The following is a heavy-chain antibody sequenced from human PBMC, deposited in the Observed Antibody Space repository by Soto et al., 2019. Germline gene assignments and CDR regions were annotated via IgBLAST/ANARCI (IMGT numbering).Heavy chain of an antibody. Sequence: QVQLVQSGAEVKKPGASVKVSGKASGYTFPGNGISWVRQAPGQGLGGMGWISAYNGNTNYAQKLQGRVTMTTDTSTSTAYMELRSLRSDDTAVYYCAAVPSYYDFWSGSDYWGQGTLVTVSS. CDR3: AAVPSYYDFWSGSDY. J-gene: IGHJ4*02. V-gene: IGHV1-18*01. D-gene: IGHD3-3*01. CDR1: GYTFPGNG. CDR2: ISAYNGNT.